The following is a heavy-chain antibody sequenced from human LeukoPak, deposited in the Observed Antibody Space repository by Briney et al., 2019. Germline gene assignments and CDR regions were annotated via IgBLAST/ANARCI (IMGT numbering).Heavy chain of an antibody. D-gene: IGHD3-3*01. V-gene: IGHV3-21*01. CDR3: ASNPLGSFDFWSGYREFDY. J-gene: IGHJ4*02. CDR2: ISSSSSYI. Sequence: GGSLRLSCAASGFTFSSYSMNWVRQAPGKGLEWVSSISSSSSYIYYADSVKGRFTISGDNSKNTLYLQMNSLRAEDTAVYYCASNPLGSFDFWSGYREFDYWGQGTLVTVSS. CDR1: GFTFSSYS.